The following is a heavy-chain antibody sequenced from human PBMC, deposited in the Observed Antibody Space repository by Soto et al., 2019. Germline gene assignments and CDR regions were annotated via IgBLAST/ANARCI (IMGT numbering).Heavy chain of an antibody. CDR1: GFSFSNYA. J-gene: IGHJ4*02. CDR3: ASQYGGNWWYFDN. CDR2: ISYDGNNK. Sequence: QVQVVESGGGVVQPGRSLRLSCAASGFSFSNYAMHWVRQAPGKGLEWVAVISYDGNNKLYADSVKGRFTISRDNSENTLYLQMSSLRAEDTAVYYCASQYGGNWWYFDNWGQGTLVTVSS. V-gene: IGHV3-30-3*01. D-gene: IGHD2-15*01.